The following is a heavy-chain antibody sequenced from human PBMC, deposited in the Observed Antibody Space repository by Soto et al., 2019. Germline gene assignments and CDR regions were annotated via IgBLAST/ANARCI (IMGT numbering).Heavy chain of an antibody. V-gene: IGHV4-30-2*01. CDR1: GGSISSGGYS. J-gene: IGHJ5*02. Sequence: PSETLSLTCAVSGGSISSGGYSWSWIRQPPGKGLEWIGYIYHSGSTYYNPSLKSRVTISVDRSKNQFSLKLSSVTAADTAVYYCASQQRFTCFGVAQNLYDSSARRTFD. CDR2: IYHSGST. D-gene: IGHD3-3*01. CDR3: ASQQRFTCFGVAQNLYDSSARRTFD.